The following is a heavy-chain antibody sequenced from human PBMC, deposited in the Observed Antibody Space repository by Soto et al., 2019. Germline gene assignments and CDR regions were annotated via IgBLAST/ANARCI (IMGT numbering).Heavy chain of an antibody. J-gene: IGHJ4*02. CDR3: ARGGHVVVVAAALDY. CDR1: GDTFTDYY. Sequence: QVQLMQSGAEVKKPGASVKVSCKASGDTFTDYYIHWVRQAPGQGLEWMGTVNPSGGHTTYAQHFLGRVTTTRDTSNSTLYMVRNSLTSDDTAVYYCARGGHVVVVAAALDYWGQGTLVTVSS. V-gene: IGHV1-46*01. D-gene: IGHD2-21*02. CDR2: VNPSGGHT.